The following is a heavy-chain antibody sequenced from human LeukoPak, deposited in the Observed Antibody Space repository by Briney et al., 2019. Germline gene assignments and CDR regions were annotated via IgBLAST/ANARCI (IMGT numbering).Heavy chain of an antibody. D-gene: IGHD3-3*01. V-gene: IGHV1-69*13. J-gene: IGHJ4*02. CDR3: ARERDVVVVPGTILGYYFDY. Sequence: SVKVSCKASGGTFSSYAISWVRQAPGQGLEWMGGIIPIFGTANYAQKFKGRVTITAYESTSTAYMELSSLMSEDTAVYYCARERDVVVVPGTILGYYFDYWGQGTLVTVSS. CDR2: IIPIFGTA. CDR1: GGTFSSYA.